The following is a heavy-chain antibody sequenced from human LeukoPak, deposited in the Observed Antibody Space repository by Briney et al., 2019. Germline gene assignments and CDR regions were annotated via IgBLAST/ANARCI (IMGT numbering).Heavy chain of an antibody. J-gene: IGHJ3*02. V-gene: IGHV4-4*02. CDR1: GGSISSTNW. Sequence: PSETLSLTCAVSGGSISSTNWWTWVRQPPGKGLEWIGEIYHSGSTNYNPSLKSRVTISVDKSKNQFSLKLSSVTAADTAVYYCARATIVRGVIITGVFNIWGQGTMVTVSS. CDR2: IYHSGST. CDR3: ARATIVRGVIITGVFNI. D-gene: IGHD3-10*01.